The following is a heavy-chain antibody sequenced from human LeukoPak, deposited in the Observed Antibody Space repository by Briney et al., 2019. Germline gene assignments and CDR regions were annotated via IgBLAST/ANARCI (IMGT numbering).Heavy chain of an antibody. CDR2: INHSGST. J-gene: IGHJ4*02. D-gene: IGHD2-21*01. CDR1: GGSFSGYY. V-gene: IGHV4-34*01. CDR3: ARHSSTHAFDY. Sequence: SETLSLTCAVYGGSFSGYYWSWIRQPPGKGLEWIGEINHSGSTNYNPSLKSRVTISVDTSKNQFSLKLSSVTAADTAVYYCARHSSTHAFDYWGQGTLVTVSS.